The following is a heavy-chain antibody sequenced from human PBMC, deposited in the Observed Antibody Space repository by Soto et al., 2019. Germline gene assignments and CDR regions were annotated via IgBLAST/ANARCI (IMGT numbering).Heavy chain of an antibody. Sequence: SETLSLTCAVSGGSISSGGYSWSWIRQPPGKGLEWIGYIYHSGSTYYNPSLKSRVTISVDRSKNQFSLKLSSVTAADTAVYYCARAPDNKAYYFDYWGQGTLVTVSS. V-gene: IGHV4-30-2*01. J-gene: IGHJ4*02. CDR2: IYHSGST. CDR3: ARAPDNKAYYFDY. CDR1: GGSISSGGYS.